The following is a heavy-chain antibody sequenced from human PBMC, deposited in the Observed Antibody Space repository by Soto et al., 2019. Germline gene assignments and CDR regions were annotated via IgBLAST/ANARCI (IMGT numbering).Heavy chain of an antibody. CDR1: EFSLTTSGVG. CDR3: TRKGYGDYPLDY. CDR2: IYWDDSK. V-gene: IGHV2-5*02. D-gene: IGHD4-17*01. J-gene: IGHJ4*02. Sequence: QITLKESGPTLVKPTQTLTLTCTFSEFSLTTSGVGVGWIRQPPGKALEWLAVIYWDDSKHYSPSLKSRLTITKDTSKNQVVLTMTNMDPVDTSTYYCTRKGYGDYPLDYWGQGTLVTVSS.